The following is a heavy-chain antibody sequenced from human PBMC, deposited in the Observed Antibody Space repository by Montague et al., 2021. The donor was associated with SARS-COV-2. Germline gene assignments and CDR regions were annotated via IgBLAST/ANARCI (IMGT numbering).Heavy chain of an antibody. CDR3: ARRSYDILTGYSIPNWFDP. D-gene: IGHD3-9*01. V-gene: IGHV4-39*01. J-gene: IGHJ5*02. CDR1: GGSISSSSYY. Sequence: SETLSLTCTVPGGSISSSSYYWGWIRQPPGKGLEWIGSIYYSGSTYYNPSLKSRVTISVDTSKNQFSLKLSSVTAADTAVYYCARRSYDILTGYSIPNWFDPWGQGTLVTVSS. CDR2: IYYSGST.